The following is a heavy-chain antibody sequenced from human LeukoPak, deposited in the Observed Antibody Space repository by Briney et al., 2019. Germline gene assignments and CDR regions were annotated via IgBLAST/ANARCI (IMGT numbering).Heavy chain of an antibody. CDR1: GFTFSSYE. CDR2: ISSGGSSI. V-gene: IGHV3-48*03. Sequence: PGGSLRLSCAASGFTFSSYEMNWVRQAPGKGLEWVSFISSGGSSIYYADSVRGRFTISRDNAENSLYLQMNSLRAEDTAVYYCARHLTFDIWGQGTMVTVSS. CDR3: ARHLTFDI. J-gene: IGHJ3*02.